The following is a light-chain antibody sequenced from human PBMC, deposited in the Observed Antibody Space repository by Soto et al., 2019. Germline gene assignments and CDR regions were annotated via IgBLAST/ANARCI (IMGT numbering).Light chain of an antibody. CDR3: QKRSSWPPIT. V-gene: IGKV3-11*01. CDR1: QSIGNF. Sequence: EIVLTQSPAILSLSPGERATLSCRASQSIGNFLAWYQQKPGQPPRLLIFDASNRAAGVPARFSGSGSGTDFTLTIRRLEPEDFAVYFCQKRSSWPPITFGQGTRLEIK. J-gene: IGKJ5*01. CDR2: DAS.